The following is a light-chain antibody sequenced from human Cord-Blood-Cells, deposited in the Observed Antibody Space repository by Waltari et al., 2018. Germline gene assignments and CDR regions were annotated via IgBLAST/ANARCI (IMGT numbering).Light chain of an antibody. CDR3: QQYNNWPWT. Sequence: EIVMTQSPATLSVSPGERATLSCRASQSVSSNLAWYQQKPAQAPTLLIYGASTRATGIPARFSGSVSGTEFTLTISSLQSEDFAVYYCQQYNNWPWTFGQGTKVEIK. V-gene: IGKV3-15*01. J-gene: IGKJ1*01. CDR1: QSVSSN. CDR2: GAS.